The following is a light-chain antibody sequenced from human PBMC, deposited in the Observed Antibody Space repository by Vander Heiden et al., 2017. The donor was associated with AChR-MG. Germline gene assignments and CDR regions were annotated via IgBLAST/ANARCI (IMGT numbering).Light chain of an antibody. CDR2: AAS. CDR3: QQSYSTPPT. J-gene: IGKJ1*01. CDR1: QSITTY. Sequence: DIQMTHSPSSLSASVGDRITITCRASQSITTYLNWFQQKPGKAPKLLIYAASSLQSGVPSRFSGSGSGTDFTLTISSLQPEDFAPYYCQQSYSTPPTFGQGTKVEI. V-gene: IGKV1-39*01.